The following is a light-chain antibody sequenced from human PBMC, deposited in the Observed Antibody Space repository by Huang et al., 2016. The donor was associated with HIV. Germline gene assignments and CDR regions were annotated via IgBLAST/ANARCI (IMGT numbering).Light chain of an antibody. V-gene: IGKV3-15*01. J-gene: IGKJ3*01. CDR2: GAS. CDR3: QQYNNWPKVFT. CDR1: QSVSSN. Sequence: EIVMTQSPATLSVSPGERATLSCRASQSVSSNLAWYQQNPGQAPRLLIYGASTRATGIPARFSGSGSGTEFTLTISSLQSEDFAVYDCQQYNNWPKVFTFGPGTKVDIK.